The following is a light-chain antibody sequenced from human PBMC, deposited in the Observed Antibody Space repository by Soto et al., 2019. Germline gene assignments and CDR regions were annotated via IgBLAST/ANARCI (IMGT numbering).Light chain of an antibody. CDR2: AAS. CDR1: QSISTH. CDR3: QQYHTWPIT. Sequence: IQMTQSPSSLSASVGDRVTITCRASQSISTHLNWYQQKPGKAPNLLIYAASSLQSGVPSRFSGSGSGTEFTLTISSLQSEDCAIYYCQQYHTWPITFGGGTKVEI. V-gene: IGKV1-39*01. J-gene: IGKJ4*01.